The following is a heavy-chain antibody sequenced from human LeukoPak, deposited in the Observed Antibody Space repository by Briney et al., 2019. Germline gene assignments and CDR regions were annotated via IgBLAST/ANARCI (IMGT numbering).Heavy chain of an antibody. CDR2: IFPSGGEI. J-gene: IGHJ6*04. CDR3: AELGVTMIGGV. Sequence: GGSPRLSCAASGFTFSTFAMIWVRQPPGKGLEWVSSIFPSGGEIRYADSVRGRFTISRDNSKSTLSLQMNSLRAEDTAVYYCAELGVTMIGGVWGKGTPVTISS. CDR1: GFTFSTFA. D-gene: IGHD3-10*02. V-gene: IGHV3-23*01.